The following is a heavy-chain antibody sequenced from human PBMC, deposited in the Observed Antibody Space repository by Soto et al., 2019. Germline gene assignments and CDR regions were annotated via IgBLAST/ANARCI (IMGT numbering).Heavy chain of an antibody. CDR3: ARDLSDRDTATYSQGGMDV. CDR1: GFTFSSYS. CDR2: ISSSSSYI. J-gene: IGHJ6*02. Sequence: GGSLRLSCAASGFTFSSYSMNWVRQAPGKGLEWVSSISSSSSYIYYADSVKGRFTISRDNAKNSLYLQMNSLRAEDTAVYYCARDLSDRDTATYSQGGMDVWGQGTTVIVSS. D-gene: IGHD5-18*01. V-gene: IGHV3-21*01.